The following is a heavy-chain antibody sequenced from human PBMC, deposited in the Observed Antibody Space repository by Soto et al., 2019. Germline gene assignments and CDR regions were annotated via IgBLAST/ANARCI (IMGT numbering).Heavy chain of an antibody. V-gene: IGHV3-23*01. D-gene: IGHD3-9*01. J-gene: IGHJ4*02. CDR1: GFTFSNYA. Sequence: EVPLLESGGHLVQPGGSLGLSCVASGFTFSNYAMSWVRQAPGKGLEWVSTISKSGDGTHYADSVTGRFTVSRDNSKNTLYLQMNSLRAEDTAIYYCAEDPSTGYAGYWGQGTLVTVSS. CDR2: ISKSGDGT. CDR3: AEDPSTGYAGY.